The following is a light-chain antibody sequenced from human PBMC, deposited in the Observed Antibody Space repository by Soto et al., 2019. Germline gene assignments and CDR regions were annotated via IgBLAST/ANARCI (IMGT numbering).Light chain of an antibody. CDR2: SAS. V-gene: IGKV3-15*01. J-gene: IGKJ1*01. CDR3: QQYQNWPRT. Sequence: EIVLTQSPATLSVSPGERATLFCRASQTVSTNLAWYQQKPGQPPSLLFYSASSNFAGLPARYSASGSGTEFTLTLDNVQAEDFGFYFCQQYQNWPRTFGQGTRVEI. CDR1: QTVSTN.